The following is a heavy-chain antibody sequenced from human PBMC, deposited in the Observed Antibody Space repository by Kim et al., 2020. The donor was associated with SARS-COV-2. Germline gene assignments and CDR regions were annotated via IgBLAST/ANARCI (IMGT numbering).Heavy chain of an antibody. D-gene: IGHD2-2*01. CDR3: ARERYCSSTSCPYGMDV. CDR2: INPNSGGT. J-gene: IGHJ6*02. Sequence: ASVKVSCKASGYTFTGYYMHWVRQAPGQGLEWMGWINPNSGGTNYAQKFQGWVTMTRDTSISTAYMELSRLRSDDTAVYYCARERYCSSTSCPYGMDVWGQGTTVTVSS. V-gene: IGHV1-2*04. CDR1: GYTFTGYY.